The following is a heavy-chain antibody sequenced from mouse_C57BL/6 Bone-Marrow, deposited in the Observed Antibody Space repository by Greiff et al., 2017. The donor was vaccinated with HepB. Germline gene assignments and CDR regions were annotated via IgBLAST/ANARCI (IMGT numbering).Heavy chain of an antibody. CDR1: GYTFTSYW. Sequence: QVQLQQPGAELVMPGASVKLSCKASGYTFTSYWMHWVKQRPGQGLEWIGEIDPSDSYTNYNQKFKGKSTLTVDKSSSTAYMQLSSLSSEASAVYYYAREGSWGQGTTLTVS. CDR3: AREGS. J-gene: IGHJ2*01. V-gene: IGHV1-69*01. CDR2: IDPSDSYT.